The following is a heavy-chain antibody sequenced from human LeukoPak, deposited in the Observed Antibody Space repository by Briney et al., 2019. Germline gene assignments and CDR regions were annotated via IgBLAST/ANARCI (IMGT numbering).Heavy chain of an antibody. CDR2: IWYDGSNK. D-gene: IGHD2-15*01. CDR3: AREGTCSGGSCSPDY. J-gene: IGHJ4*02. CDR1: GFTFSSYG. V-gene: IGHV3-33*01. Sequence: GRSPRLSCAASGFTFSSYGMHWVRQAPGKGLEWVAVIWYDGSNKYYADSVKGRFTISRDNSKNTLYLQMNSLRAEDTAVYYCAREGTCSGGSCSPDYWGQGTLVTVSS.